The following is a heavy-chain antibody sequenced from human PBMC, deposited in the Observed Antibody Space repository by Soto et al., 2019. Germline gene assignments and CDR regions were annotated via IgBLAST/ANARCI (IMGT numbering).Heavy chain of an antibody. J-gene: IGHJ4*02. CDR1: GFTFSSYW. V-gene: IGHV3-74*01. CDR2: INSDGSRT. Sequence: EVQLVESGGGIVQPGGSLRLSCAASGFTFSSYWMHWVRQAPGKGLVWVSRINSDGSRTSYADSAKGRFTISRDNAKNTVYLKMNSLRAEDTAVYYCARGDCDYYDGNGYLGRHWGQGTLVTVSS. CDR3: ARGDCDYYDGNGYLGRH. D-gene: IGHD3-22*01.